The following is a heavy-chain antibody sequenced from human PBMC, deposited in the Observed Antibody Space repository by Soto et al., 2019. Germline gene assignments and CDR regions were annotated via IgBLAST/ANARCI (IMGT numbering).Heavy chain of an antibody. CDR3: AKDSAGTTLDY. Sequence: GGSLILSCAASGFTFSSYAMSWVRQAPGKGLEWISAISGSGGSTYYADYVKGRFTISRDNSKNTLYLQMNSLRADDTAVYYCAKDSAGTTLDYWGQGTLVTVSS. CDR2: ISGSGGST. V-gene: IGHV3-23*01. CDR1: GFTFSSYA. D-gene: IGHD1-1*01. J-gene: IGHJ4*02.